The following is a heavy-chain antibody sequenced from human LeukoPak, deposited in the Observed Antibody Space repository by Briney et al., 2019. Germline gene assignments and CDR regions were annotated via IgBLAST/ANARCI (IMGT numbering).Heavy chain of an antibody. V-gene: IGHV4-30-4*08. CDR3: ARAGTDDYYYYYYYYYYMDV. D-gene: IGHD3-22*01. Sequence: PSQTLSLTCTVSGGSISSGDYYWSWIRQPPGKGLEWIGYIYYSGSTYYNPSLKSRVTISVDTSKNQFSLKLSSVTAADTAVYYCARAGTDDYYYYYYYYYYMDVWGKGTTVTVSS. CDR1: GGSISSGDYY. CDR2: IYYSGST. J-gene: IGHJ6*03.